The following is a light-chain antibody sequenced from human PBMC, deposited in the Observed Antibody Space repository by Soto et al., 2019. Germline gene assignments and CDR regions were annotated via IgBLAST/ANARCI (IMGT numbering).Light chain of an antibody. Sequence: IVLTQSPGTLSMSPGKTTNLSCHTSQSRGSNFLAWYQHKPGQDPRLLIYASSNRATGIPDRFSGSASGTDFTLTINRLEPDDFAVYYCQLYGISPHVGQGTRLEI. J-gene: IGKJ5*01. CDR2: ASS. V-gene: IGKV3-20*01. CDR1: QSRGSNF. CDR3: QLYGISPH.